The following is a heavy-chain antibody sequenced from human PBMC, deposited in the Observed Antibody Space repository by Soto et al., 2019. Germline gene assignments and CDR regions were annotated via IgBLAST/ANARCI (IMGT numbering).Heavy chain of an antibody. J-gene: IGHJ6*02. V-gene: IGHV5-51*01. CDR1: GYSFTQYL. D-gene: IGHD2-15*01. CDR2: IYVGDSDT. Sequence: GEALRLSCTGSGYSFTQYLIGWVRHMPGKGLEWMGIIYVGDSDTRYSPSFQGQVTISADKSISTAYLQWSSLKASDTAMYYCARLVYSGYYYYGMDGWGQGTTVTVSS. CDR3: ARLVYSGYYYYGMDG.